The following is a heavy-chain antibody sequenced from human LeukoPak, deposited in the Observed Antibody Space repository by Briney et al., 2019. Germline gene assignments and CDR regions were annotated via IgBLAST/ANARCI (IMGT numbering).Heavy chain of an antibody. CDR3: ARDLKDSSGFFDY. Sequence: GGSLRLSCAASGFTFSSYSMNWVRQAPGKGLEWVSSISSSSSYIYYADSVKGRFTISRDNAKNSLYLQMNSLRAEDTAVYYCARDLKDSSGFFDYWGQGTLVTVSS. D-gene: IGHD3-22*01. CDR1: GFTFSSYS. CDR2: ISSSSSYI. J-gene: IGHJ4*02. V-gene: IGHV3-21*01.